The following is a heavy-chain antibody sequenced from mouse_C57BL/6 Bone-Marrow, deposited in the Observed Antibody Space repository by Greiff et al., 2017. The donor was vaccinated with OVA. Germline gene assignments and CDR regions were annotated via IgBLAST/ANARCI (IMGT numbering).Heavy chain of an antibody. CDR2: IYPGSGST. V-gene: IGHV1-55*01. CDR3: ARWGLRYFDV. J-gene: IGHJ1*03. CDR1: GYTFTSYW. Sequence: QVQLQQPGAELVKPGASVKMSCKASGYTFTSYWITWVKQRPGQGLEWIGDIYPGSGSTNYNEKFKSKATMTVDTSSSTAYMQLSSLTSEDSAVYYCARWGLRYFDVWGTGTTVTVSS. D-gene: IGHD2-4*01.